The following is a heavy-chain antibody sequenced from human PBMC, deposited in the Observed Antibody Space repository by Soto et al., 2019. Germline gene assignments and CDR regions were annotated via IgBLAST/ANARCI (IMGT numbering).Heavy chain of an antibody. Sequence: VGSLRLSCSSSGFTFSSYAMHWVRQAPGKGLEYVSAISSNGGSTYYADSVKGRFTISRDNSKNTLYLQMSSLRAEDTAVYYCVKLTQHIRFLEWLPPGYYYGMDVWGQGTTVTVSS. CDR1: GFTFSSYA. CDR3: VKLTQHIRFLEWLPPGYYYGMDV. CDR2: ISSNGGST. D-gene: IGHD3-3*01. J-gene: IGHJ6*02. V-gene: IGHV3-64D*08.